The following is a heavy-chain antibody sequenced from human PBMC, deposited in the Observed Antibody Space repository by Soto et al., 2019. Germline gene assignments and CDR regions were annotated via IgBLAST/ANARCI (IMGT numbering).Heavy chain of an antibody. J-gene: IGHJ1*01. CDR2: IIPIFGTV. Sequence: QVQLVQSGAEVKKPGSSVKVSCKASGGTFSNYALDWVRQAPGQGLEWMGGIIPIFGTVRHAQNFQGRVTITADESTATAYKELSSLRYEDTAMYYCATGGERDDYDHSGWRWGKGTLVTVSS. V-gene: IGHV1-69*12. CDR1: GGTFSNYA. CDR3: ATGGERDDYDHSGWR. D-gene: IGHD3-22*01.